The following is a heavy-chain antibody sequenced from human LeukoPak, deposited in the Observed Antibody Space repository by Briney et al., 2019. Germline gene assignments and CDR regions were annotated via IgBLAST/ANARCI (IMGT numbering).Heavy chain of an antibody. D-gene: IGHD5-12*01. V-gene: IGHV1-69*04. CDR3: ASEGGKWLRYYFDY. J-gene: IGHJ4*02. CDR2: IIPIFGIA. CDR1: GYTFTSYG. Sequence: RASVKVSCKASGYTFTSYGISWVRQAPGQGLEWMGRIIPIFGIANYAQKFQGRVTITADKSTSTAYMELSSLRSEDTAVYYCASEGGKWLRYYFDYWGQGTLVTVSS.